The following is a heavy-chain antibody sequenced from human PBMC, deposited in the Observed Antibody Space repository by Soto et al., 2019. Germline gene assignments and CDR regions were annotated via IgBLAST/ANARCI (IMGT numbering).Heavy chain of an antibody. CDR1: GYTFTSYA. CDR2: INAGNGNT. CDR3: ARATLVAQQLVRIDDY. J-gene: IGHJ4*02. Sequence: EASVKVSCKASGYTFTSYAMHWVRQAPGQRLEWMGWINAGNGNTKYSQKFQGRVTITRDTSASTAYMELSSLRSEDTAVYYCARATLVAQQLVRIDDYWGQGTLVTVSS. D-gene: IGHD6-13*01. V-gene: IGHV1-3*01.